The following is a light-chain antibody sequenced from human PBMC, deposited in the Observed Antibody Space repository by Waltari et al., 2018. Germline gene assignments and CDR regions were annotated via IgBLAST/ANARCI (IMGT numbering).Light chain of an antibody. CDR1: SSDVG. Sequence: SALPQPASVSGSPGPSITISRTGTSSDVGKAPKLIIYEVPKRPSGTSTRFSGSKSGNTASLTLSGLQAEDEADYFCCSYAGVSTWVFGGGTKLTVL. J-gene: IGLJ3*02. CDR2: EVP. CDR3: CSYAGVSTWV. V-gene: IGLV2-23*02.